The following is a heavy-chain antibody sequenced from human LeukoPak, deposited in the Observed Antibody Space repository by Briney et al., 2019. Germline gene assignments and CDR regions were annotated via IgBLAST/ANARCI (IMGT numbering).Heavy chain of an antibody. CDR2: IYYSGNT. CDR3: ARQLTGSYEHVF. Sequence: SETLSLTCTVSGGSISSTNYYWAWIRQPPGKGLEWIGNIYYSGNTYYNPSLKSRVTISVDTSENRFSLRLTSVTAADTAVYYCARQLTGSYEHVFWGQRTLVTVSS. D-gene: IGHD1-26*01. J-gene: IGHJ4*02. V-gene: IGHV4-39*01. CDR1: GGSISSTNYY.